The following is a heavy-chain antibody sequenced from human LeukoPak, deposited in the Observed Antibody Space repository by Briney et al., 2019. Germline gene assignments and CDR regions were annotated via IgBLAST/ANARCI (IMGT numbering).Heavy chain of an antibody. CDR2: ISGSGGST. V-gene: IGHV3-23*01. D-gene: IGHD5-12*01. CDR3: VKGRYSGYDYVSY. J-gene: IGHJ4*02. CDR1: GFTFSSYA. Sequence: GGSLRLSCAASGFTFSSYAMSWVRQAPGKGLEWVSAISGSGGSTYYADSVKGRFTISRDNSKNTLYLQMNSPRAEDTAAYYCVKGRYSGYDYVSYWGQGTLVTVSS.